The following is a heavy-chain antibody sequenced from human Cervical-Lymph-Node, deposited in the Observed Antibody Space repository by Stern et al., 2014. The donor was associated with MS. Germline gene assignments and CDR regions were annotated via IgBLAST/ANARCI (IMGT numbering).Heavy chain of an antibody. CDR3: ATWGAGSSPPLFY. D-gene: IGHD6-6*01. V-gene: IGHV7-4-1*02. CDR1: GYNLTTFA. J-gene: IGHJ4*02. Sequence: VQLVESGSELKKPGASVKVSCKASGYNLTTFAINWVRQAPGQGLAWMGWINTKTGNPTFGQGFTGRFVFSLDASINTAYLQIISLKAEDSAVYYCATWGAGSSPPLFYWGQGTLVTVSS. CDR2: INTKTGNP.